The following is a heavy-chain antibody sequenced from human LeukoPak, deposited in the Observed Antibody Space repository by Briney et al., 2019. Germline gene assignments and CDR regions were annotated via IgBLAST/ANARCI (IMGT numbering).Heavy chain of an antibody. CDR2: ISSSSYI. J-gene: IGHJ4*02. D-gene: IGHD6-13*01. Sequence: PGGSLRLSCAASGFTFSSYSMNWVRQAPGKGLEWVSSISSSSYIYYADSVKGRFTISRDNAKNSLYLQMNSLRAEDTAVYYCARDQGAGYSTPPYYFDYWGQGTLVTVSS. V-gene: IGHV3-21*01. CDR1: GFTFSSYS. CDR3: ARDQGAGYSTPPYYFDY.